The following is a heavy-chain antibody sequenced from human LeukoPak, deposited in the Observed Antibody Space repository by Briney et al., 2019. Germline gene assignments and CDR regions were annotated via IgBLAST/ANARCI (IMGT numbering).Heavy chain of an antibody. CDR1: GFTFSSYG. D-gene: IGHD2-2*01. CDR2: VTSNDYI. CDR3: ARHPYCSSTTCYGIDY. V-gene: IGHV3-21*01. Sequence: GGSLRLSCAASGFTFSSYGMNWVRQAPGKGLEWVSSVTSNDYIFYADSMKGRFTISRDNAKNSLLLQMNSLRADDTAVYYCARHPYCSSTTCYGIDYWGQGPWSPSPQ. J-gene: IGHJ4*02.